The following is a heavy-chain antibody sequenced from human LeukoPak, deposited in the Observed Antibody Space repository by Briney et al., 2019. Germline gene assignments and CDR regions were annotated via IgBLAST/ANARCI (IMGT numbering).Heavy chain of an antibody. CDR1: GYTFTSYG. Sequence: ASVKVSCKASGYTFTSYGISWVRQAPGQGLEWMGWISAHNDNTHYAQNFQGRVTMTTDTSTSTAYMELRSLRSDDTAVYYCARGPWIVVVPAAIAAFDIWGQGTMVTVSS. D-gene: IGHD2-2*02. CDR2: ISAHNDNT. V-gene: IGHV1-18*01. CDR3: ARGPWIVVVPAAIAAFDI. J-gene: IGHJ3*02.